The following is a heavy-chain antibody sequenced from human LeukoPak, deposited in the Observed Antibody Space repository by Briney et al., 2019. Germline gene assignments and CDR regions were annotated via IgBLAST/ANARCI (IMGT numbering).Heavy chain of an antibody. Sequence: PGGSLRLSCAASGFTFSSYAMGWVRQAPGKGLEWVSAISGSGGSTYYADSVKGRFTISRDNSKNTLYLQMNSLRAEDTAVYYCAKPAPVGCSSTSCYQAFDIWGQGTMVTVSS. V-gene: IGHV3-23*01. CDR3: AKPAPVGCSSTSCYQAFDI. J-gene: IGHJ3*02. CDR2: ISGSGGST. D-gene: IGHD2-2*01. CDR1: GFTFSSYA.